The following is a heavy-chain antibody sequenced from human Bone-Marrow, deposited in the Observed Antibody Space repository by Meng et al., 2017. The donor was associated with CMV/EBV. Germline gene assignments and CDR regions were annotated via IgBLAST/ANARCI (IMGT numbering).Heavy chain of an antibody. J-gene: IGHJ4*02. CDR1: GYTFTGYY. D-gene: IGHD3-22*01. CDR2: IIPIFGTA. CDR3: AFNYDSTETTDY. Sequence: SVKVSCKTSGYTFTGYYIHWVRQAPGQGLEWMGGIIPIFGTANYAQKFQGRVTITTDESTSTAYMELSSLRSEDTAVYYCAFNYDSTETTDYWGQGTLVTVSS. V-gene: IGHV1-69*05.